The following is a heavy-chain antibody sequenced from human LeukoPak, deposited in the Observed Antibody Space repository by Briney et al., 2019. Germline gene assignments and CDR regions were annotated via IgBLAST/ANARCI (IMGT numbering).Heavy chain of an antibody. V-gene: IGHV4-39*07. CDR2: IYYSGST. CDR1: GGSISSSSYY. D-gene: IGHD5-24*01. Sequence: SETLSLTCTVSGGSISSSSYYWGWIRQPPGKGLEWIGSIYYSGSTYYNPSLKSRVTISVDTSKNQFSLKLSSVTAADTAVYYCARWHDETDGYNDAFDIWGQGTMVTVSS. J-gene: IGHJ3*02. CDR3: ARWHDETDGYNDAFDI.